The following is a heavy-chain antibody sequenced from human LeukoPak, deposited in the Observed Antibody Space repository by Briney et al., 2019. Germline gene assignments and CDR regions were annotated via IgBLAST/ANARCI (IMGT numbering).Heavy chain of an antibody. CDR1: GFTVSYNY. Sequence: PGGSLRLSCAASGFTVSYNYMSWVRQAPGKGLEWVSVISSGGSTNYADSVKGRFTISRDNSKNALFLQMNSLRAEDTAVYYCAKNYGDYWGQGTLVTVSS. D-gene: IGHD1-7*01. V-gene: IGHV3-66*01. CDR3: AKNYGDY. J-gene: IGHJ4*02. CDR2: ISSGGST.